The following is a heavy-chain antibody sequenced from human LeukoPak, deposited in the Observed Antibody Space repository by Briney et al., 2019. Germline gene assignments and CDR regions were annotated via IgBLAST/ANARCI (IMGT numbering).Heavy chain of an antibody. J-gene: IGHJ6*04. CDR3: AELGITMIGGV. V-gene: IGHV3-48*03. CDR1: GFTFSSYE. D-gene: IGHD3-10*02. CDR2: ISRRGSNI. Sequence: TGGSLRLSCAASGFTFSSYEMNWVRQAPGKGLEWVSYISRRGSNIFYEDSVKGRFTISRDNAKSSLYLQMNSLRAEDTAVYYCAELGITMIGGVWGKGTTVTISS.